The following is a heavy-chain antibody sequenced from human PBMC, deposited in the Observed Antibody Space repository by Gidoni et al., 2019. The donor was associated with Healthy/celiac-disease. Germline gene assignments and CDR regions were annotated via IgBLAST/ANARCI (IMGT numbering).Heavy chain of an antibody. V-gene: IGHV4-59*01. Sequence: QVQLQESGPGLVKPAETLSLTCTAPGGSISSYYWSWLRTPPGKGLEWIGYIYYSGSTNYHPSLKSRVTISVDTSKTQFSLKLSSVTAADPAVYYCARHAKNWFDPWGQGTLVTVSS. D-gene: IGHD2-2*01. J-gene: IGHJ5*02. CDR1: GGSISSYY. CDR2: IYYSGST. CDR3: ARHAKNWFDP.